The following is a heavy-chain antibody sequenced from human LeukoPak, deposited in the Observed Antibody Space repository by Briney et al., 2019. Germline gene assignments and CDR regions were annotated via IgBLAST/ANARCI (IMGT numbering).Heavy chain of an antibody. Sequence: GGSLRLSCAASGFTFTNAWMNWVRQAPGKGLEWVARIKPKADGETTDHAAPVKGRFTISRDDSKNTLHLQMNSLKTEDTGVYYCTTNCGGDCYSSLGYWGQGTLVTVSS. V-gene: IGHV3-15*01. CDR1: GFTFTNAW. CDR2: IKPKADGETT. D-gene: IGHD2-21*02. CDR3: TTNCGGDCYSSLGY. J-gene: IGHJ4*02.